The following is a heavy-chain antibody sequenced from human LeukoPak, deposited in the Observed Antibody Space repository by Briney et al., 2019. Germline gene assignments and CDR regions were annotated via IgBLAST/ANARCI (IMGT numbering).Heavy chain of an antibody. CDR1: GGSFSGYY. CDR3: ARVGSEVTTRYIDY. Sequence: SETLSLTCAMYGGSFSGYYWSWIRQPPGKGLEWIGEINHSGSTNYNPSLKSRVTISVDTSKNQFALKLSSVTAADTAVYYCARVGSEVTTRYIDYWGQGTLVTVSS. V-gene: IGHV4-34*01. CDR2: INHSGST. J-gene: IGHJ4*02. D-gene: IGHD1-14*01.